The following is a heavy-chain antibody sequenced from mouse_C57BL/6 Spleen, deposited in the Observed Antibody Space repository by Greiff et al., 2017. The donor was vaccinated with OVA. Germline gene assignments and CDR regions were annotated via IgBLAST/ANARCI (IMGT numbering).Heavy chain of an antibody. CDR3: ARTTTGVAEYFDV. V-gene: IGHV1-69*01. Sequence: QVQLKQPGAELVMPGASVKLSCKASGYTFTSYWMHWVKQRPGPGLEWIGEIDPSDSYTNYNQKFKGKSTLTVDKSSSTAYMQLSSLTSEDSAVYYCARTTTGVAEYFDVWGTGPTVTVSS. CDR2: IDPSDSYT. D-gene: IGHD1-1*01. CDR1: GYTFTSYW. J-gene: IGHJ1*03.